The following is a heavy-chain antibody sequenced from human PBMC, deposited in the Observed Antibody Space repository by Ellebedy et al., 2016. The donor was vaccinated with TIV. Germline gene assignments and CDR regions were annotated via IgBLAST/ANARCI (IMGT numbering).Heavy chain of an antibody. J-gene: IGHJ3*01. CDR3: AKDQVAGDGRWVFDS. Sequence: PGGSLRLSCEASGFTFSAFAMGWVRQTPGKGLEWVSGMHGSGRGISYSESVKGRFIISRDNSKNILYLQMNSLRAEATAIYYCAKDQVAGDGRWVFDSWGQGTVVTVSS. V-gene: IGHV3-23*01. D-gene: IGHD5-24*01. CDR2: MHGSGRGI. CDR1: GFTFSAFA.